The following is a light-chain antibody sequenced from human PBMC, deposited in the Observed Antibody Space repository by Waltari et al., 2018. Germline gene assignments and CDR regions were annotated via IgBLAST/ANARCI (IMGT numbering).Light chain of an antibody. CDR1: NSNIGNNY. CDR2: DNN. CDR3: YSRNSDDFTYV. V-gene: IGLV1-51*01. J-gene: IGLJ1*01. Sequence: QSVLTQPPSVSAAPGQRVTIPCSGTNSNIGNNYVSWYQQVPGTAPKLLIYDNNKRPSGIPDRFSGSRSGNTASLTIAGAEAADEADYYCYSRNSDDFTYVFGTGTKLTVL.